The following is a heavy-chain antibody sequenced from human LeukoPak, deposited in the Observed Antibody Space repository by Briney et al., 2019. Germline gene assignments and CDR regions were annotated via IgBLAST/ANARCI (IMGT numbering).Heavy chain of an antibody. CDR2: IYYNGNT. CDR3: ARGPLSSRTTWTWFDP. J-gene: IGHJ5*02. V-gene: IGHV4-59*01. D-gene: IGHD6-13*01. CDR1: GGSISPYY. Sequence: SETLSLTCTVSGGSISPYYWTWIRQPPGKGLEWFGYIYYNGNTNYNPSLKSRITISVDTSKNQFSLRLKSVTAADTAVYYCARGPLSSRTTWTWFDPWGQGTLVTVSA.